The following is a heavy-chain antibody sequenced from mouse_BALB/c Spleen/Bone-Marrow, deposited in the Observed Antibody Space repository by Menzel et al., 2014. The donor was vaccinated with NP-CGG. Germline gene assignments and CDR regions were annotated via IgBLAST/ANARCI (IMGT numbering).Heavy chain of an antibody. Sequence: VKLVESGPGLVAPSQSLSIPCTVSGFSLTSYGVRWVRQPPGKGLEWLGVIWAGGSTNYNSALMSRLSISKDNSKSHVFLKMNSLQTDDTAMYYCARYGYFYAMDYWGQGTSVTVSS. D-gene: IGHD2-2*01. CDR3: ARYGYFYAMDY. CDR2: IWAGGST. J-gene: IGHJ4*01. CDR1: GFSLTSYG. V-gene: IGHV2-9*02.